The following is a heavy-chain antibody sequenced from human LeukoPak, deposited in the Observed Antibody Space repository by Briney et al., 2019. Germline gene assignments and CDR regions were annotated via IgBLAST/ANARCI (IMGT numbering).Heavy chain of an antibody. V-gene: IGHV3-74*01. CDR2: INSDGSFT. CDR1: GFTFNSYW. D-gene: IGHD6-13*01. J-gene: IGHJ4*02. Sequence: GGSLRLSCAASGFTFNSYWIHWVRQAPGKGLLWVSRINSDGSFTFYADSVKGRFTISRDNSKNTLYLQMNSLRDEDTAVYYCAKDAEHSSGWYPGNWGQGTLVIVSS. CDR3: AKDAEHSSGWYPGN.